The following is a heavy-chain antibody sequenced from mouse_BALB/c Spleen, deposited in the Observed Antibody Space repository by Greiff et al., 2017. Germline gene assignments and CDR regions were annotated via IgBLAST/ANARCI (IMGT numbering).Heavy chain of an antibody. Sequence: VQLQQSGPGLVAPSQCLSISCTVSGFSLTSYGVHWVRQTPGKGLEWLGVIWAGGSTNYNSALMSRLSISKDNSKSQVFLKMNSLQTEDTAMYYCARGGAMDYWGQGTSVTVSS. V-gene: IGHV2-9*02. CDR1: GFSLTSYG. CDR3: ARGGAMDY. J-gene: IGHJ4*01. CDR2: IWAGGST.